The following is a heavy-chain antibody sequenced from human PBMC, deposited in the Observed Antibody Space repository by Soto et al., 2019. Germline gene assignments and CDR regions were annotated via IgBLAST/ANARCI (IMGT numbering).Heavy chain of an antibody. CDR1: GFTFSSYA. V-gene: IGHV3-23*01. Sequence: PGGSLRLSCAASGFTFSSYAMSWVRQAPGKRLEWVSAISGSGGSTYYADSVKGRFTISRDNSKNTLYLQMNSLRAEDTAVYYCAKRYRIVVVITMAHDYWGQGTLVTVSS. CDR2: ISGSGGST. CDR3: AKRYRIVVVITMAHDY. J-gene: IGHJ4*02. D-gene: IGHD3-22*01.